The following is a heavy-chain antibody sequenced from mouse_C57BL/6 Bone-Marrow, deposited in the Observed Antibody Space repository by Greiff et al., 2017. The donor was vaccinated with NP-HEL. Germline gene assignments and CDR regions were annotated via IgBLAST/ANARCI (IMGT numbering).Heavy chain of an antibody. D-gene: IGHD1-1*01. CDR2: INPGSGGT. J-gene: IGHJ3*01. CDR1: GYAFTNYL. CDR3: ARRDGSPAWFAY. V-gene: IGHV1-54*01. Sequence: VQLQQSGAELVRPGTSVKVSCKASGYAFTNYLIEWVKQRPGQGLEWIGVINPGSGGTNYNEKFKGKATLTADKSSSTAYMQLSSLTSEDSAVYFCARRDGSPAWFAYWGQGTLVTVSA.